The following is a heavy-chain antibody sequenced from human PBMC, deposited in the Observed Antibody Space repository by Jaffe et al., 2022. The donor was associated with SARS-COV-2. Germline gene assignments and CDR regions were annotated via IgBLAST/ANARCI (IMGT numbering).Heavy chain of an antibody. CDR3: AREGPIWFGDNNGWFDP. CDR2: ISSSSSTI. D-gene: IGHD3-10*01. V-gene: IGHV3-48*02. Sequence: EVQLVESGGGLVQPGGSLRLSCAASGFTFSSYSMNWVRQAPGKGLEWVSYISSSSSTIYYADSVKGRFTISRDNAKNSLYLQMNSLRDEDTAVYYCAREGPIWFGDNNGWFDPWGQGTLVTVSS. J-gene: IGHJ5*02. CDR1: GFTFSSYS.